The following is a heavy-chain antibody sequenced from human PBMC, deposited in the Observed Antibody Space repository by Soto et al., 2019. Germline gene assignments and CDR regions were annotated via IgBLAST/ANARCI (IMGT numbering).Heavy chain of an antibody. V-gene: IGHV4-4*02. CDR3: ARVGFGVVRAPPYWYYGMDV. Sequence: SETLSLTCAVSGGSISSSNWWSWVRQPPGKGLEWIGEIHHTGSTNYNPSLKSRVTISVDKSENQFSLKLTSVTAADTAVYYCARVGFGVVRAPPYWYYGMDVWGQGTTVTVSS. D-gene: IGHD3-3*01. J-gene: IGHJ6*02. CDR1: GGSISSSNW. CDR2: IHHTGST.